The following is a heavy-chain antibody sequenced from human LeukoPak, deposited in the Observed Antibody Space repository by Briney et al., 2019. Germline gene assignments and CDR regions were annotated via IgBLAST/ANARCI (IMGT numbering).Heavy chain of an antibody. CDR3: ARARLASGGWYFAH. V-gene: IGHV3-33*01. CDR2: IWADERYK. Sequence: GGSLRLSCEASGFTFSTSAMHWVRQTPGKGREWVSVIWADERYKDYVDSVKGRFTISRDNSGNTLYLQMSGLRAEDTAVYYCARARLASGGWYFAHWGQGTPVTVSS. CDR1: GFTFSTSA. D-gene: IGHD1-26*01. J-gene: IGHJ4*02.